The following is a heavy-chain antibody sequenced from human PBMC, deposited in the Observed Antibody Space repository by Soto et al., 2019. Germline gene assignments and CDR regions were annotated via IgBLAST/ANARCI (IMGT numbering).Heavy chain of an antibody. Sequence: PGGSLRLSCAASGFTFSSYSMSWVRQAPGKGLEWVSSIRSNGDSTYYADSVKGRFTISRDNSKGTLYLQTNSLRAEDTAVYYCANLRVASARRAPSRFDPWGQGTLVTVSS. D-gene: IGHD6-6*01. CDR1: GFTFSSYS. CDR3: ANLRVASARRAPSRFDP. CDR2: IRSNGDST. V-gene: IGHV3-23*01. J-gene: IGHJ5*02.